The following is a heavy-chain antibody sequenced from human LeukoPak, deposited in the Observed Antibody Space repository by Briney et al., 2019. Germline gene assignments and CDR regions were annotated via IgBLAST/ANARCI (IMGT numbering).Heavy chain of an antibody. Sequence: PGRSLRLSCAASGFTFSSYAMHWVRQAPGKGMEYVSAISSNGGSTYYANSVKGRFTISRDNSKNTLYLQMGSLRAEDMAVYYCARDSRETEYYFDYWGQGTLVTVSS. D-gene: IGHD2-2*01. CDR1: GFTFSSYA. V-gene: IGHV3-64*01. J-gene: IGHJ4*02. CDR3: ARDSRETEYYFDY. CDR2: ISSNGGST.